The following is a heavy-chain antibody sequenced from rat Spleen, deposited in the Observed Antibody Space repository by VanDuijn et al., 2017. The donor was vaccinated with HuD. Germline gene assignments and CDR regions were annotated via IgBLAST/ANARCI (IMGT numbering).Heavy chain of an antibody. CDR3: ARSDYSSPYYFDY. Sequence: QVQLKESGPGLVKPSLTLSLTCTVSGFSLSNYGVFWVRQPPGKGLEWMGVIWSDGATDFNSAIKSRLSISRDTSKSQVFLKMNNLQTEDTAMYFCARSDYSSPYYFDYWGQGVMVSVSS. D-gene: IGHD1-2*01. J-gene: IGHJ2*01. V-gene: IGHV2S61*01. CDR2: IWSDGAT. CDR1: GFSLSNYG.